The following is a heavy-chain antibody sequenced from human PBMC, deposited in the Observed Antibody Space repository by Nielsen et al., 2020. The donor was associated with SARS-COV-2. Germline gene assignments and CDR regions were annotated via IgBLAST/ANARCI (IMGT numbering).Heavy chain of an antibody. D-gene: IGHD3-10*01. CDR2: IIPIFGTA. CDR3: ARGHYYGSGAFGAFDI. J-gene: IGHJ3*02. CDR1: GYTFTSYA. V-gene: IGHV1-69*13. Sequence: SVKVSCKASGYTFTSYAMNWVRQAPGQGLEWMGGIIPIFGTANYAQKFQGRVTITADESTSTAYMELSSLRSEDTAVYYCARGHYYGSGAFGAFDIWGQGTMVTVSS.